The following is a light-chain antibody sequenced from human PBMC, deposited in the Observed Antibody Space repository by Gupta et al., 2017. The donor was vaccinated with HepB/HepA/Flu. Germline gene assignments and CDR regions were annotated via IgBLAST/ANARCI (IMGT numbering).Light chain of an antibody. CDR1: QGFSNY. Sequence: DIQMTQSPSSLSASVGDRVTITCRASQGFSNYLAWYQQKPGKVPKLLIYDVSTLQSGVPSRFSGSGSGTDFTLTITSLQPEDVATYYCQKYGSAPLTFGGGTKVEIK. CDR2: DVS. CDR3: QKYGSAPLT. J-gene: IGKJ4*01. V-gene: IGKV1-27*01.